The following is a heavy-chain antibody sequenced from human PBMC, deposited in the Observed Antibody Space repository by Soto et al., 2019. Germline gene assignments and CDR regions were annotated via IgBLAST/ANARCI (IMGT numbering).Heavy chain of an antibody. J-gene: IGHJ4*02. D-gene: IGHD3-10*01. Sequence: SETLSLTCTVSGGSISSSSYYWGWIRQPPGKGLEWIGSIYSSGRPYYNPSLKSRVTISVDTSKNQFSLKLSSVTAADTAVYYCARRAVMVRGWDYFDYWGQGTLVTVSS. CDR1: GGSISSSSYY. CDR3: ARRAVMVRGWDYFDY. CDR2: IYSSGRP. V-gene: IGHV4-39*01.